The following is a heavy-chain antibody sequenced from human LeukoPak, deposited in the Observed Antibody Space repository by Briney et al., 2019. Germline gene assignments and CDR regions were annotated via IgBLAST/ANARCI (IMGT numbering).Heavy chain of an antibody. V-gene: IGHV3-21*01. D-gene: IGHD3-22*01. CDR2: ISSSSSYI. J-gene: IGHJ6*03. Sequence: PGGSLRLSCAASGFTFSSYSMNWVRQAPGKGLEWVSSISSSSSYIYYADSVKGRFTISRDNAKNSLYLQMNSLRAEDTAVYYCAREGYYDSSGYYRYYYYYMDVWGKGTTVTVSS. CDR1: GFTFSSYS. CDR3: AREGYYDSSGYYRYYYYYMDV.